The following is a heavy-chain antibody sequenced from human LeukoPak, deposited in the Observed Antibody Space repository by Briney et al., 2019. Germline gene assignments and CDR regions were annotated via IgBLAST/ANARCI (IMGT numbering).Heavy chain of an antibody. Sequence: PSETLSLTCAVYGGSFSGYYWGWIRQPPGKGLEWIGNIYYSGNTYYNPSLKSRVTISVDTSKNQFSLKLNSVTAADTAVYYCASSKSTWNHYFDYWGQGTLVTVSS. CDR1: GGSFSGYY. CDR2: IYYSGNT. V-gene: IGHV4-34*01. J-gene: IGHJ4*02. CDR3: ASSKSTWNHYFDY. D-gene: IGHD1-1*01.